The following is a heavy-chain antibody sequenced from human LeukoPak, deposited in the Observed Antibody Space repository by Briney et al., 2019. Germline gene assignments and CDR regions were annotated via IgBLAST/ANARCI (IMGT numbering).Heavy chain of an antibody. J-gene: IGHJ5*02. CDR1: GFTFSSYS. CDR3: ARDHRDSYYGSGSYFP. Sequence: GGSLRLSCAASGFTFSSYSMNWVRQAPGKGLEWVSSISSSSSYIYYADSVKGRLTISRDNAKNSLYLQMNSLRAEDTAVYYCARDHRDSYYGSGSYFPWGQGTLVTVSS. V-gene: IGHV3-21*01. D-gene: IGHD3-10*01. CDR2: ISSSSSYI.